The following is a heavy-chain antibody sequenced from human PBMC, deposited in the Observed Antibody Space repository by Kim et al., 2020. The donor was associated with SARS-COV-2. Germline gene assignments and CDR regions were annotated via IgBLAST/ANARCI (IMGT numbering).Heavy chain of an antibody. D-gene: IGHD3-9*01. J-gene: IGHJ3*02. V-gene: IGHV3-23*01. CDR3: ALKGLTGYSGMAFDI. Sequence: ADSGKGRFTISRDNSKNTLYLQMNSLRAEDTAVYYCALKGLTGYSGMAFDIWGQGTMVTVSS.